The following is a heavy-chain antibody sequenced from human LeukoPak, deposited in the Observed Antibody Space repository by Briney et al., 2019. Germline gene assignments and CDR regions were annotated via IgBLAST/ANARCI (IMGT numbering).Heavy chain of an antibody. V-gene: IGHV3-30*02. Sequence: GGSLRLSCAASGFTFSSYGMHWVRQAPGKGLEWVAFIRYDGSNKYYADSVKGRFTISRDNGKNSLYLQMNSLRAEDTAVYYCARDVMSSSTSCYAIDYWGQGTLVTVSS. J-gene: IGHJ4*02. CDR3: ARDVMSSSTSCYAIDY. D-gene: IGHD2-2*01. CDR1: GFTFSSYG. CDR2: IRYDGSNK.